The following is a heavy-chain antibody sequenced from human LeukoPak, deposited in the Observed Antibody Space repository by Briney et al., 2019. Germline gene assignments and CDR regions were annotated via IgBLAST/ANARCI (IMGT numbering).Heavy chain of an antibody. CDR2: IRYDGSDK. CDR1: GFTFSSYG. D-gene: IGHD1-7*01. J-gene: IGHJ4*02. CDR3: AKDRDKGNYYFDY. V-gene: IGHV3-30*02. Sequence: GGSLRLSCAASGFTFSSYGMHWVRQAPDKGLEWVAFIRYDGSDKDYVDSVKGRFTISRDNSKNTLYLQMNSLRAEDTAAYYCAKDRDKGNYYFDYWGQGTLVTVSS.